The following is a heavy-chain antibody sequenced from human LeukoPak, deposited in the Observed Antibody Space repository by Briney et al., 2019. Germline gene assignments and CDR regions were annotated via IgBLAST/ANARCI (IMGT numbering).Heavy chain of an antibody. CDR2: LNSGGTT. J-gene: IGHJ4*02. D-gene: IGHD5-12*01. CDR3: AKSFGRESGYELYCFDF. CDR1: GFSFNSFA. V-gene: IGHV3-23*01. Sequence: PGGSLRLSCVASGFSFNSFAMSWVRQAPGKGLEWVSGLNSGGTTRYPDSVKGRFTVSRDNSQNTLRLQMNSLRAEDTAVYYCAKSFGRESGYELYCFDFWGQGTLVTVSS.